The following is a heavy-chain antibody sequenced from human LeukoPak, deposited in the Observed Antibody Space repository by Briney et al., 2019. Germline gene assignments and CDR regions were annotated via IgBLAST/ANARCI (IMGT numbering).Heavy chain of an antibody. Sequence: SETLSLTCAVYGGSFSGYYWSWIRHPPGKGLEWIGEINHSGSTNYNPSLKSRVTISVDTSKNQFSLKLSSVTAADTAVYYCARTSPQYHNAFDIWGQGTMVTVSS. CDR1: GGSFSGYY. D-gene: IGHD4-11*01. J-gene: IGHJ3*02. V-gene: IGHV4-34*01. CDR3: ARTSPQYHNAFDI. CDR2: INHSGST.